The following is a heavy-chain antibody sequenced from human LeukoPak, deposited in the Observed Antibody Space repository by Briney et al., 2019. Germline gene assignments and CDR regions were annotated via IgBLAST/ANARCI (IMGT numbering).Heavy chain of an antibody. J-gene: IGHJ5*02. D-gene: IGHD2-21*01. Sequence: GGSLRLSCAASGFTVSNNYMSWVRRAAGKGLEWVALIYSAGGTYYADSVKGRFTISRDNSKNTLHLQMDSLRAEDTAVYYCVRNSGELGAWGQGTLVTVSS. V-gene: IGHV3-53*01. CDR3: VRNSGELGA. CDR1: GFTVSNNY. CDR2: IYSAGGT.